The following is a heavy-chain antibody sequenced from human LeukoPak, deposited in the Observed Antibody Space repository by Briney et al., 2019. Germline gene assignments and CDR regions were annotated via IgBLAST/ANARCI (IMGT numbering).Heavy chain of an antibody. V-gene: IGHV4-4*07. J-gene: IGHJ4*02. CDR3: ARHGRQSKFMVRGVRGYFDY. Sequence: SETLSLTCTVSGGSISSYYWSWIRQPAGKGLEWIGRIYTSGSTNYNPSLRSRVTMSVDTSKNQFSLKLSSVTAADTAVYYCARHGRQSKFMVRGVRGYFDYWGQGTLVTVSS. CDR1: GGSISSYY. CDR2: IYTSGST. D-gene: IGHD3-10*01.